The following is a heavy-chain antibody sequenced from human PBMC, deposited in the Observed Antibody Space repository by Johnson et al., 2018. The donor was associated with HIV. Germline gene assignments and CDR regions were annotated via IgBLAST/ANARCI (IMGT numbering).Heavy chain of an antibody. CDR3: ARGGIRGYSYGPGAFDI. CDR1: GFSFIDYA. Sequence: VQLVESGGGLVRPGGSLRLSCVASGFSFIDYAMIWVRQAPGKGLEWVSFISGGEDDTYYADSVKGRFTISRDNSKNTLYLQMNSLRAEDTAVYYCARGGIRGYSYGPGAFDIWGQGTMVTVSS. D-gene: IGHD5-18*01. V-gene: IGHV3-23*04. CDR2: ISGGEDDT. J-gene: IGHJ3*02.